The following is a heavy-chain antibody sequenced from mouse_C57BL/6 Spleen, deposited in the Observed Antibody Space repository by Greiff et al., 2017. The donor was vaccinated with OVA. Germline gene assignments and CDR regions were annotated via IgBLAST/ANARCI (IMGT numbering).Heavy chain of an antibody. V-gene: IGHV7-3*01. Sequence: EVQVVESGGGLVQPGGSLSLSCAASGFTFTDYYMSWVRQPPGKALEWLGFIRNKANGYTTEYSASVKGRFTISRDNSQSILYLQMNALRAEDSATYYCERYSVVATGETWYFEVWGTGTTVTVSS. CDR2: IRNKANGYTT. CDR3: ERYSVVATGETWYFEV. CDR1: GFTFTDYY. D-gene: IGHD1-1*01. J-gene: IGHJ1*03.